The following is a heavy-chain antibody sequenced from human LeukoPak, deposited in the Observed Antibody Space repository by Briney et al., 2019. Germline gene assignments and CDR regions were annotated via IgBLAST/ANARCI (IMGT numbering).Heavy chain of an antibody. D-gene: IGHD3-3*01. J-gene: IGHJ5*02. Sequence: GGSLRLSCAASGFTFSDYYMSWICQAPGKGLEWVSYISSSGSTIYYADSVKGRFTISRDNAKNSLYLQMNSLRAEDTAVYYCARGDDFWSGYTLNWFDPWGQGTLVTVSS. V-gene: IGHV3-11*01. CDR3: ARGDDFWSGYTLNWFDP. CDR1: GFTFSDYY. CDR2: ISSSGSTI.